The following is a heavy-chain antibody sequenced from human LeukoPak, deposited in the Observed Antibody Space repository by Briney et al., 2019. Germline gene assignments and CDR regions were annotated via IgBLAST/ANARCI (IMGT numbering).Heavy chain of an antibody. Sequence: SETLSLTCAVSGGSISSRGSSWSWIRQSPGKGLEWIGYINYSGDSYRNPSLKSRVSLSLDRSKNQFSLKLNSLTAADTAVYYCGTSNDFWRGFGMDVWGRGTTVTVSS. V-gene: IGHV4-30-2*06. J-gene: IGHJ6*02. CDR2: INYSGDS. D-gene: IGHD3-3*01. CDR3: GTSNDFWRGFGMDV. CDR1: GGSISSRGSS.